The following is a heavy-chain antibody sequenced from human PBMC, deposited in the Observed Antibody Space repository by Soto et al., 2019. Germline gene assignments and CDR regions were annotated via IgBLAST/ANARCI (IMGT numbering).Heavy chain of an antibody. J-gene: IGHJ4*02. D-gene: IGHD2-15*01. CDR1: GFSLSTSGEG. CDR3: AHISRAGGSCFDY. Sequence: QITLKESGPTLVKPTQTLTLTCTFSGFSLSTSGEGVGWVRQPPGQALEWLVSIYWDDNERNIPSVKSRLSITKDTSRNQVVLTMTNMDPVDTATYYCAHISRAGGSCFDYWGQGTLVTVSS. V-gene: IGHV2-5*02. CDR2: IYWDDNE.